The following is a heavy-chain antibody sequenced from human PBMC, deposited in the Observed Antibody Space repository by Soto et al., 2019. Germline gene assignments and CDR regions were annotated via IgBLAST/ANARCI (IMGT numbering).Heavy chain of an antibody. CDR1: GGSISSSIYY. D-gene: IGHD2-2*02. V-gene: IGHV4-39*01. CDR3: ARHAGLVVVPAAIAH. Sequence: PSETLSLTCTVSGGSISSSIYYWVWIRQPPGKVLDWIGSIYYSGSTYYNPSLKSRVTISVDTSKNQFSLKLSSVTAADTAVYYCARHAGLVVVPAAIAHWGQGTLVTVSS. CDR2: IYYSGST. J-gene: IGHJ4*02.